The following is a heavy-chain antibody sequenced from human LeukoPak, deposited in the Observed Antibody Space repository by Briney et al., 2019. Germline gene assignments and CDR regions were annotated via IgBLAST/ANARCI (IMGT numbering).Heavy chain of an antibody. Sequence: SETLSLTCAVHGGSFSGYYWSWIHQPPGKGLEWIGEINHSGSTNYNPSLKSRVTISVDTSKNQFSLKLSSVTAADTAVYYCARVESSGWYHYWGQGTLVTVSS. CDR1: GGSFSGYY. J-gene: IGHJ4*02. D-gene: IGHD6-19*01. CDR2: INHSGST. CDR3: ARVESSGWYHY. V-gene: IGHV4-34*01.